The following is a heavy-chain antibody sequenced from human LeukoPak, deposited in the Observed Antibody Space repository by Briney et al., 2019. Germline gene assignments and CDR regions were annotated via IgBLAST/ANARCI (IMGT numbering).Heavy chain of an antibody. Sequence: PGGSLRLSCAASGFTFSSYSMNWVREAPGKGREWVSSISSSSSYIYYADSVKGRFTISRDNAKSSLYLHMNSLRAEDTAVYYCARGFYGGKGTKSGSSDYWGQGTLVTVSS. V-gene: IGHV3-21*01. D-gene: IGHD4-23*01. CDR1: GFTFSSYS. J-gene: IGHJ4*02. CDR2: ISSSSSYI. CDR3: ARGFYGGKGTKSGSSDY.